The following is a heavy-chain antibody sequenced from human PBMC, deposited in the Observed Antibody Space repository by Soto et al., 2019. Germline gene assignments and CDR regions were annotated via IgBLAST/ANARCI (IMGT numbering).Heavy chain of an antibody. CDR1: GYSFTSYW. Sequence: PGESLKISCKGSGYSFTSYWIGWVRQMPGKGLEWMGIIYPGDSDTRYSPSFQGQVTISADKSISTAYLQWSSLKASDTAMYYCARHLYGSGSYYNPNAKYYYYYMDVWGKGTTVTVSS. CDR3: ARHLYGSGSYYNPNAKYYYYYMDV. D-gene: IGHD3-10*01. J-gene: IGHJ6*03. CDR2: IYPGDSDT. V-gene: IGHV5-51*01.